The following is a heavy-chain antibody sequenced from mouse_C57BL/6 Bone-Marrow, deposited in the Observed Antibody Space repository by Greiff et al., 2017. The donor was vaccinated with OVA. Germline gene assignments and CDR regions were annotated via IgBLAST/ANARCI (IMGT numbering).Heavy chain of an antibody. Sequence: EVKLMESGGGLVKPGGSLKLSCAASGFTFSSYAMSWVRQTPEKRLEWVATISVGGSYTYYPDNVKGRFTISRDNAKNNLYLQMSHLKSEDTAMYYCARDDYYGSSLYAMDYWGQGTSVTVSS. J-gene: IGHJ4*01. D-gene: IGHD1-1*01. V-gene: IGHV5-4*01. CDR3: ARDDYYGSSLYAMDY. CDR2: ISVGGSYT. CDR1: GFTFSSYA.